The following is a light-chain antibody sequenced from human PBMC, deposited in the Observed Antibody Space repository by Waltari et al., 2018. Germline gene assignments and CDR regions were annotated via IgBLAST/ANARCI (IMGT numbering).Light chain of an antibody. V-gene: IGKV1-9*01. CDR2: AAF. CDR1: QVIISY. J-gene: IGKJ5*01. CDR3: QQFNTYPLT. Sequence: ITCRASQVIISYLSWYQQKPGQAPNLLIYAAFTLQSGVPSRFSGSGSGTDFTLTISSLQPEDFATYYCQQFNTYPLTFGQGTRLEIK.